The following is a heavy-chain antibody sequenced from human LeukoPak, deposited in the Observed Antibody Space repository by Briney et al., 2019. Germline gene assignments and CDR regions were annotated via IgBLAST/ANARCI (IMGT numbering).Heavy chain of an antibody. J-gene: IGHJ4*02. Sequence: SETLSLTCTVSGGSISSGGYYWSWIRQPPGKGLEWIGEINHSGSTNYNPSLKSRVTISVDTSKNQFSLKLSSVTAADTAVYYCARRAGGYSGYDYQIDYWGQGTLVTVSS. CDR1: GGSISSGGYY. CDR2: INHSGST. V-gene: IGHV4-39*07. CDR3: ARRAGGYSGYDYQIDY. D-gene: IGHD5-12*01.